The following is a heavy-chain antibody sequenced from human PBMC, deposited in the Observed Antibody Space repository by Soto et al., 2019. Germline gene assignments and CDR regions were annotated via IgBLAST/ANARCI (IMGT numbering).Heavy chain of an antibody. V-gene: IGHV1-18*01. CDR2: ISAYNGNT. Sequence: ASVKVSCKASGYTITSYCNSWLRQAPGQGLEWMRWISAYNGNTNYAQKLQGRVTMTTDTSTSTAYMELRSLRSDDTAVYYCARDLRVVPAAMWTTWLDPWGKRTLXTVSS. J-gene: IGHJ5*02. CDR3: ARDLRVVPAAMWTTWLDP. CDR1: GYTITSYC. D-gene: IGHD2-2*01.